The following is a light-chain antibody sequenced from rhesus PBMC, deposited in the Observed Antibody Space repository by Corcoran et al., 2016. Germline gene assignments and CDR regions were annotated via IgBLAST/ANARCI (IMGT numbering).Light chain of an antibody. CDR2: KES. CDR3: QQYSSRALT. Sequence: DIQMTQSPSSLSSSVGDTVTITCRASQGTRSWLAWYQQKPGKAPKLLIYKESSLQSGVPSRVCGSGSGTDFTLTFSRLQSEDFATYYCQQYSSRALTFSVGTKVEIK. J-gene: IGKJ4*01. V-gene: IGKV1-22*01. CDR1: QGTRSW.